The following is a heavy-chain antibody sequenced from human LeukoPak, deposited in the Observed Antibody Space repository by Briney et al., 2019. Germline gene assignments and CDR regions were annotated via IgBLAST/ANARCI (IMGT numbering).Heavy chain of an antibody. D-gene: IGHD1-26*01. V-gene: IGHV3-7*01. CDR3: ARSRIVEASGYMDV. J-gene: IGHJ6*03. Sequence: GGSLRLSCVASGITFSRYWMSWVRQAPGKGLEWVANIKQDESEKYYVASVKGRFTTSRDNAKNSLYLQMNSLRAEDTAVYYCARSRIVEASGYMDVWGRGTTVTVSS. CDR2: IKQDESEK. CDR1: GITFSRYW.